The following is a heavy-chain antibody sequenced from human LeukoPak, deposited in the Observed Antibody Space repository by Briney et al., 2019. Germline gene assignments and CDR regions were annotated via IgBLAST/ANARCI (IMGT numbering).Heavy chain of an antibody. CDR2: ISAYDGNK. D-gene: IGHD2-21*02. J-gene: IGHJ6*02. Sequence: ASVKVSYKASGYSFSNYGLTWVRQAPGQGLEWMGWISAYDGNKNYAKKFQDRVIMTTDAPANTGYLEVRSLTYDDTAVYYCARDSPMTHLYPSDSHPFYFNGMDVWGHGTMVTVSS. CDR1: GYSFSNYG. V-gene: IGHV1-18*01. CDR3: ARDSPMTHLYPSDSHPFYFNGMDV.